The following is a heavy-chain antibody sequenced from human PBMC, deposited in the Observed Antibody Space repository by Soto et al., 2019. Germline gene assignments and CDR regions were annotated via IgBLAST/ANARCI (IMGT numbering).Heavy chain of an antibody. D-gene: IGHD1-26*01. CDR2: INHSGST. CDR1: GGSFSGYY. V-gene: IGHV4-34*01. J-gene: IGHJ3*02. Sequence: SETLSLTCAVYGGSFSGYYWSWIRQPPGKGLEWIGEINHSGSTNYNPSLKSRVTISVDTSKNQFSLKLSSVTAADTAVYCCARGGQWELLRAFDIWGQGTMVTVSS. CDR3: ARGGQWELLRAFDI.